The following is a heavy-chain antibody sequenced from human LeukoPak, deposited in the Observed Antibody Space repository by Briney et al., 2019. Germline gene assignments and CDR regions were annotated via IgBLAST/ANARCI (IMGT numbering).Heavy chain of an antibody. CDR1: GGSISSSSYY. J-gene: IGHJ4*02. Sequence: NPSETLSLTCTVSGGSISSSSYYWGWIRQPPGKGLEWIGSIYYSGSTNYNPSLKSRVTISVDTSKNQFSLKLSSVTAADTAVYYCASDQLGYSSSSVEVYWGQGTLVTVSS. CDR3: ASDQLGYSSSSVEVY. CDR2: IYYSGST. D-gene: IGHD6-6*01. V-gene: IGHV4-39*07.